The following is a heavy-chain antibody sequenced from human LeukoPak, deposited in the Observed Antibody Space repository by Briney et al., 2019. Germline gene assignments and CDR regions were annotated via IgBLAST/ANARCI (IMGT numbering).Heavy chain of an antibody. D-gene: IGHD2/OR15-2a*01. CDR3: ARSNNFRFDS. CDR2: IYHSGKT. CDR1: GGTFSGYY. V-gene: IGHV4-34*01. J-gene: IGHJ4*02. Sequence: SETLSLTCGVSGGTFSGYYWAWIRQAPGQGLEWIGDIYHSGKTNYNPTLKNRLTISVDTSKNQFSLKLASVTAADVAIYYCARSNNFRFDSWGQETLVTVSS.